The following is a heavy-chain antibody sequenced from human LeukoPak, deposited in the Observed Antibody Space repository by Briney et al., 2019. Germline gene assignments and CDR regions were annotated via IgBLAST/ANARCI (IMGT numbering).Heavy chain of an antibody. CDR1: GFTFSSYG. D-gene: IGHD3-22*01. V-gene: IGHV3-23*01. CDR2: ISGSGGST. J-gene: IGHJ4*02. Sequence: AGGSLRLSCAASGFTFSSYGMHWVRQAPGKGLEWVSAISGSGGSTYYADSVKGRFTISRDNSKNTLYLQMNSLRAEDTAVYYCAKDLSLYDSSGYYLLFDYRGQGTLVTVSS. CDR3: AKDLSLYDSSGYYLLFDY.